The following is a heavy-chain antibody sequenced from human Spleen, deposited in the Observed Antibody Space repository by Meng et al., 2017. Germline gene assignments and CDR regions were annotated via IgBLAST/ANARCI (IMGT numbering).Heavy chain of an antibody. J-gene: IGHJ4*02. CDR1: GGSISSNNW. Sequence: QVQLQASGPGLVKPSGTLSLSCGGSGGSISSNNWWTWVRQPPGKGLEWIGEIDHSGRTNYNPSLKSRVTISIDKSKNYFSLKLSSVTAADTALYYCARARSYYENSGYPVIDYWGQGTLVTVSS. CDR2: IDHSGRT. CDR3: ARARSYYENSGYPVIDY. V-gene: IGHV4-4*02. D-gene: IGHD3-22*01.